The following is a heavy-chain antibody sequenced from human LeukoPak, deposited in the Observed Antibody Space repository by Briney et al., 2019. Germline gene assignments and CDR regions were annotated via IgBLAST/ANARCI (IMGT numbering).Heavy chain of an antibody. CDR3: ARSVAVAGTRNDAFDI. J-gene: IGHJ3*02. CDR2: INPNSGGT. CDR1: GYTFTGYY. Sequence: ASVKVSCKASGYTFTGYYMHWVRQAPGQGLEWMGWINPNSGGTNYAQKFQGRVTMTRDTSISTAYMELSRLRSDDTAVYYCARSVAVAGTRNDAFDIWGQGTMATVSS. D-gene: IGHD6-19*01. V-gene: IGHV1-2*02.